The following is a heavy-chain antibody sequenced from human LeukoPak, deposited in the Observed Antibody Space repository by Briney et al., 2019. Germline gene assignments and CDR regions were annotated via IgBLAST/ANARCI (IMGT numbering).Heavy chain of an antibody. CDR1: GGSFSGYY. Sequence: PSETLSLTCAVYGGSFSGYYWSWIRQPAGKGLEWIGRIYTSGSTNYNPSLKSRVTMSVDTSKNQFSLKLSSVTAADTAVYYCASGYDILTGYWFDPWGQGTLVTVSS. CDR3: ASGYDILTGYWFDP. J-gene: IGHJ5*02. D-gene: IGHD3-9*01. CDR2: IYTSGST. V-gene: IGHV4-59*10.